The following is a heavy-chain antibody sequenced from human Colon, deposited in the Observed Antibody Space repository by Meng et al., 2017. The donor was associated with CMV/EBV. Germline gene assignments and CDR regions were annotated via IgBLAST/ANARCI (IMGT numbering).Heavy chain of an antibody. CDR1: GFTLSSHS. D-gene: IGHD5-24*01. Sequence: GESLKISCAASGFTLSSHSMSWVRQAPGKGLEWVSSISSSSDYIYYTDSVKGRFSISRDNAQNSLFLQMNSLRAEDTAVYYCARDMAEDSYYYYGLDFWGQGTTVTVSS. J-gene: IGHJ6*02. V-gene: IGHV3-21*01. CDR2: ISSSSDYI. CDR3: ARDMAEDSYYYYGLDF.